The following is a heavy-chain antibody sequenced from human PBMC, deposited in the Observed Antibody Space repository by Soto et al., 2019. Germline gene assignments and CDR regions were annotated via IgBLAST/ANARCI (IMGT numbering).Heavy chain of an antibody. CDR1: EFTFSSYA. J-gene: IGHJ6*02. D-gene: IGHD1-1*01. Sequence: PGGSLRLSCAASEFTFSSYAMHWVRQAPGKGLEWVAVISYDGSNKYYADSVKGRFTISRDNSKNTLYLQMNSLRAEDTAVYYCARAYNWNDVGNYYYYYGMDVWGQGTTVTVSS. V-gene: IGHV3-30-3*01. CDR2: ISYDGSNK. CDR3: ARAYNWNDVGNYYYYYGMDV.